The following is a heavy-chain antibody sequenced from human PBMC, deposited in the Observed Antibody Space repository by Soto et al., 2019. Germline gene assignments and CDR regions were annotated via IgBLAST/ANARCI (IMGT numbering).Heavy chain of an antibody. CDR2: INHSGST. D-gene: IGHD2-2*01. CDR3: AIGPFHARFPY. Sequence: QVQLQQWGAGLLKPSETLSLTCAVYGGSFSGYYWSWIRQPPGKGLEWIGEINHSGSTNYNPSLKSRVTISVDTSKNQFSLKLSSVTAADTAVYYCAIGPFHARFPYWGQGTLVTVSS. CDR1: GGSFSGYY. V-gene: IGHV4-34*01. J-gene: IGHJ4*02.